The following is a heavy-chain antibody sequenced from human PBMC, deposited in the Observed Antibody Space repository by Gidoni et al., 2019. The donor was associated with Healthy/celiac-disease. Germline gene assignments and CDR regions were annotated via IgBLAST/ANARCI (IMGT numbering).Heavy chain of an antibody. V-gene: IGHV3-30*03. CDR2: ISYDGSNK. CDR3: AREDYGDYVSWFDP. CDR1: GFTFRSYG. J-gene: IGHJ5*02. D-gene: IGHD4-17*01. Sequence: QVQLVESGGGVVKPGRSLRLSCAASGFTFRSYGMHWVRQAPGKGLEWVAVISYDGSNKYYADSVKGRFTISRDNSKNTLYLQMNSLRAEDTAVYYCAREDYGDYVSWFDPWGQGTLVTVSS.